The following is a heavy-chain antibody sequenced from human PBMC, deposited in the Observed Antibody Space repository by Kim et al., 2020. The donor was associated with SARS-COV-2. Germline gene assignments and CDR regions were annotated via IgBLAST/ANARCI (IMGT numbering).Heavy chain of an antibody. CDR3: TRFPGTTLAFLDAFD. CDR1: GFTFSDSA. J-gene: IGHJ3*02. D-gene: IGHD3-3*02. Sequence: GGSLRLSCGASGFTFSDSAMHWVRRASGKGLEWVGRIRSKVNGYATAYSASVRGRFTISRDDSRNTAYLQMNSLKTEDTAVYYCTRFPGTTLAFLDAFD. CDR2: IRSKVNGYAT. V-gene: IGHV3-73*01.